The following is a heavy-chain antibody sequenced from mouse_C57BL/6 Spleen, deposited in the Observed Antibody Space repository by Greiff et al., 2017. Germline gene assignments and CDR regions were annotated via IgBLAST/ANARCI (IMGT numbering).Heavy chain of an antibody. CDR1: GFTFSDYG. CDR2: ISSGSRTI. D-gene: IGHD1-1*01. CDR3: ARVDNYYD. Sequence: EVKLMEPGGGLVKPGGSLKLSCAASGFTFSDYGMHWVRQAPEKGLAWVAYISSGSRTIYYAETGKGRFTISRDNYKNTLFLQMTSLRSEDTAMYYCARVDNYYDWLQGTTLTVSS. J-gene: IGHJ2*01. V-gene: IGHV5-17*01.